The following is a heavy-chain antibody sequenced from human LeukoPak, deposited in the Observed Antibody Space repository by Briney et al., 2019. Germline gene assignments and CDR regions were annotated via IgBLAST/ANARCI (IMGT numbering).Heavy chain of an antibody. J-gene: IGHJ4*02. V-gene: IGHV1-24*01. CDR2: FDPEDGET. CDR3: ATVKVIMITFGGVIVSEYYFDY. CDR1: GYTLTELS. D-gene: IGHD3-16*02. Sequence: ASVKVSCKVSGYTLTELSMHWVRQAPGKGLEWMGGFDPEDGETIYAQKFQGRVTMTEDTSTDTVYMELSSLRSEDTAVYYCATVKVIMITFGGVIVSEYYFDYWGQGTLVTVSS.